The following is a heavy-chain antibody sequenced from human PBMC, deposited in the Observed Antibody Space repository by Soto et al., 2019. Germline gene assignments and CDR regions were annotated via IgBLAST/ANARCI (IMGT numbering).Heavy chain of an antibody. D-gene: IGHD6-19*01. J-gene: IGHJ4*02. CDR2: NSWNSGSI. V-gene: IGHV3-9*01. Sequence: EVQLVESGGGLVQPGRSLRLSCAASGFTFDDYAMHWVRQSPGKGLEWVSGNSWNSGSIGYADSVKGRFTISRDNAKNSLYLHMNSLTTDDTALYYSAKDRGLVLSFYFDHWGQGVLVSVSS. CDR1: GFTFDDYA. CDR3: AKDRGLVLSFYFDH.